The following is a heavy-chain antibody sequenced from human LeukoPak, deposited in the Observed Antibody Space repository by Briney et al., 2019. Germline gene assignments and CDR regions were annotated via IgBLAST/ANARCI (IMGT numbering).Heavy chain of an antibody. D-gene: IGHD3-9*01. CDR1: GVTFSNYW. CDR2: IKQDGSEK. CDR3: ARQIDPWAPFDP. J-gene: IGHJ5*02. V-gene: IGHV3-7*01. Sequence: GGSLRPSCAASGVTFSNYWMTWVRQAPGKGLEWVASIKQDGSEKYYVDSVKGRFTISRDNVKNSLYLQMNSLRAEDTAVYYCARQIDPWAPFDPWGQGTLVTVSS.